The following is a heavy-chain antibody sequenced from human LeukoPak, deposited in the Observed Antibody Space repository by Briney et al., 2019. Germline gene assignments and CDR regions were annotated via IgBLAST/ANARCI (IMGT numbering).Heavy chain of an antibody. V-gene: IGHV4-59*01. CDR1: GGPHSSYY. CDR2: IYYSWST. D-gene: IGHD2-15*01. J-gene: IGHJ5*02. Sequence: PSEALSLTCTVSGGPHSSYYWSWVRQPPGKGLEGRGYIYYSWSTNYNPSLKSRVTISVDTSKNQFSLKLSSVTAADTAVYYCASTPDIYFSGGSCYSGWGWFDPWGQGTLVTVSS. CDR3: ASTPDIYFSGGSCYSGWGWFDP.